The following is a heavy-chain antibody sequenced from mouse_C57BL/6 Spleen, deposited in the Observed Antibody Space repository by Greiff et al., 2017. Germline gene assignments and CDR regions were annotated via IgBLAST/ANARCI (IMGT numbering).Heavy chain of an antibody. Sequence: QVQLQQPGAELVKPGASVKLSCKASGYTFTSYWMHWVKQRPGQGLEWIGMIHPNSGSTNYNEKFKSKATLTVDKSSSTAYMQLSSLTSEESAVYYCARLYYGNYVGDYWGQGTTLTVSS. V-gene: IGHV1-64*01. CDR3: ARLYYGNYVGDY. J-gene: IGHJ2*01. CDR1: GYTFTSYW. CDR2: IHPNSGST. D-gene: IGHD2-1*01.